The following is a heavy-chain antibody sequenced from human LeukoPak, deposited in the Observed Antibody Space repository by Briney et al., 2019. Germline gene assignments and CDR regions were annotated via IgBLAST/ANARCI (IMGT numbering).Heavy chain of an antibody. CDR3: TRDGIWFGDPSFY. Sequence: HPGGSLRLSCTASGFTFGDYAMSWVRQAPGKGLEWVGFIRSKAYGGTTEYAASVKGRFTISRDDSKSIAYLQMNSLKTEDTAVYYCTRDGIWFGDPSFYWGQGTLVTVSS. CDR2: IRSKAYGGTT. CDR1: GFTFGDYA. V-gene: IGHV3-49*04. D-gene: IGHD3-10*01. J-gene: IGHJ4*02.